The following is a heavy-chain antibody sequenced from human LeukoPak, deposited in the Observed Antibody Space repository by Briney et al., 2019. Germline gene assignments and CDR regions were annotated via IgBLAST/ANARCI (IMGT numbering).Heavy chain of an antibody. Sequence: PGGSLRLSCAASGFTFSSHSMNCVRQAPGKGLEWVSSISSSSSYIYYADSVKGRFTISRDNAKNSLYLQMNSLRAEDTAVYYCARAGVAAAAPDYWGQGTLVTVSS. CDR3: ARAGVAAAAPDY. CDR1: GFTFSSHS. J-gene: IGHJ4*02. CDR2: ISSSSSYI. V-gene: IGHV3-21*01. D-gene: IGHD6-13*01.